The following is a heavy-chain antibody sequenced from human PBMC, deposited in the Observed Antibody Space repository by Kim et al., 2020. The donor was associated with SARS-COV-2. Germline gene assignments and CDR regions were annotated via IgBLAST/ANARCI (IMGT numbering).Heavy chain of an antibody. Sequence: GGSLRLSCAASGFTFSSYAMHWVRQAPGKGLEWVAVISYDGSNKYYADSVKGRFTISRDNSKNTLYLQMNSLRAEDTAVYYCARVGCSGGSCYYYYYYYGMDVLRQGTTVTVSA. V-gene: IGHV3-30*04. CDR2: ISYDGSNK. CDR3: ARVGCSGGSCYYYYYYYGMDV. D-gene: IGHD2-15*01. J-gene: IGHJ6*01. CDR1: GFTFSSYA.